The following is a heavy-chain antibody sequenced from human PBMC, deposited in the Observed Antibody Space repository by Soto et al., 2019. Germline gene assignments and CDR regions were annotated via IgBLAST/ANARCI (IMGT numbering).Heavy chain of an antibody. CDR1: GFTFSSYE. J-gene: IGHJ6*02. V-gene: IGHV3-48*03. D-gene: IGHD4-4*01. Sequence: EVQLVESGGGLVQPGGSLRLSCAASGFTFSSYEMNWVRQAPGKGLEWVSYISSSGSTIYYADSVKGRFTISRDNAKNSLYLQMNSLRAEDTAVYYCARDLDYSKPLFYYYGMDVWGQGTTVTVSS. CDR3: ARDLDYSKPLFYYYGMDV. CDR2: ISSSGSTI.